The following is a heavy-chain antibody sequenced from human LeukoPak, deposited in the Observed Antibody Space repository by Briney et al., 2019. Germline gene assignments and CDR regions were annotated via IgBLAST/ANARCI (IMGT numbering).Heavy chain of an antibody. V-gene: IGHV1-18*01. CDR1: GYTFTSYG. D-gene: IGHD6-13*01. Sequence: ASVTVSCKASGYTFTSYGISWVRQAPGQGLEWMGWISAYNGNTNYAQKLQGRVTMTRDTSISTAYMELSRLRSDDTAVYYCAREYSSSWYDYWGQGTLVTVSS. J-gene: IGHJ4*02. CDR3: AREYSSSWYDY. CDR2: ISAYNGNT.